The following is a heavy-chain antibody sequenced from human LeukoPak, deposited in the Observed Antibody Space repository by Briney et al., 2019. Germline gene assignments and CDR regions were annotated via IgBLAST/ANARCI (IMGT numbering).Heavy chain of an antibody. D-gene: IGHD3-9*01. CDR3: ARDLSQHFDWLLSGDT. Sequence: GGSLRLSCAGSGFTFNAYRMTWVRQPPGKGLEWVANIKQDGSQKYYVDSVKGRFTISRDNAKNSVYLQMNRLRAEDTAVYYCARDLSQHFDWLLSGDTWGQGTLVTVSS. V-gene: IGHV3-7*04. CDR1: GFTFNAYR. J-gene: IGHJ5*02. CDR2: IKQDGSQK.